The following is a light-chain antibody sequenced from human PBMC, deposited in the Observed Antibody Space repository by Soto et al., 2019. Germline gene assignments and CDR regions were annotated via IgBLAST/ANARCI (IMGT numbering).Light chain of an antibody. CDR1: QSISSW. V-gene: IGKV1-5*03. CDR2: KAS. CDR3: KQYNSYSAT. Sequence: DIQMTQSPSTLSASVGDRVTITCRASQSISSWLAWYQQKPGKAPKLMIYKASSLESGAPSRFSGSGSGTEFTLTISSRQPDDFAIYYGKQYNSYSATFGQGTKLEIK. J-gene: IGKJ2*01.